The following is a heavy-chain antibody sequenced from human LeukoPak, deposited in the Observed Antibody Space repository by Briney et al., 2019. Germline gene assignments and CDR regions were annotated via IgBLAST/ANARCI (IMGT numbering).Heavy chain of an antibody. CDR1: GFTFSSYG. J-gene: IGHJ4*02. CDR3: AKSRIVVVTAIDY. Sequence: GGSLRLSCAASGFTFSSYGMHWVRQAPGKGLEWVAVISYDGSNKYYADSVKGRFTISRDNSKNTLHLQMNNLRAEDTAVYYCAKSRIVVVTAIDYWGQGILVTVSS. CDR2: ISYDGSNK. D-gene: IGHD2-21*02. V-gene: IGHV3-30*18.